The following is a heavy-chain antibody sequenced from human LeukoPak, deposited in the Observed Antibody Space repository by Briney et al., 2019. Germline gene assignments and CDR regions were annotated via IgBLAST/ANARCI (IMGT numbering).Heavy chain of an antibody. J-gene: IGHJ4*02. D-gene: IGHD1-26*01. CDR1: GFTVSSNY. V-gene: IGHV3-21*01. Sequence: GGSLRLSCAASGFTVSSNYVTWVRQAPGKGLEWVSSISSSSSYIYYADSVKGRFTISRDNAKNSLYLQMNSLRAEDTAVYYCARSPLLYFDYWGQGTLVTVSS. CDR3: ARSPLLYFDY. CDR2: ISSSSSYI.